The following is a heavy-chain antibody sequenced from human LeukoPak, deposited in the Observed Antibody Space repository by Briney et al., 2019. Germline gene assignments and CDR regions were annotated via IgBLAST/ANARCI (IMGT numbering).Heavy chain of an antibody. CDR1: EFTFSTYA. Sequence: GGSLRLSCAASEFTFSTYAMGWVRQPPGKGLEWASSIKGGGGDPFYADSVRGRFTISRDNSKNTLYLQLNSLRAEDTAVYFCARGGHDFNPFYCWGQGALVTVSS. V-gene: IGHV3-23*01. D-gene: IGHD2-21*02. J-gene: IGHJ4*02. CDR2: IKGGGGDP. CDR3: ARGGHDFNPFYC.